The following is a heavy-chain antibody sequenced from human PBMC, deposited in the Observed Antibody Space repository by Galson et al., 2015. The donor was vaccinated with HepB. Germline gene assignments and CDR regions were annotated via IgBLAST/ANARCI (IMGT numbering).Heavy chain of an antibody. CDR2: ISTYDGNT. CDR3: ARGPRSIVGAIPPDY. J-gene: IGHJ4*02. Sequence: SVKVSCKAYGYSFTTSGITWVRQAPGQGLEWMGRISTYDGNTNYAQKFRGRLNMTTDTSTNTANMELRSLRSDDSAVYYCARGPRSIVGAIPPDYWGLGTVVTVSS. V-gene: IGHV1-18*01. D-gene: IGHD1-26*01. CDR1: GYSFTTSG.